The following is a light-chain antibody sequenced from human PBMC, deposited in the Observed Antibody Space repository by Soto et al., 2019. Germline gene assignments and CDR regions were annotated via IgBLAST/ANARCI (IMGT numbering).Light chain of an antibody. CDR1: SSDVSGYNY. J-gene: IGLJ1*01. V-gene: IGLV2-14*01. CDR2: EVS. Sequence: QAVVTQPASVSGSPGQSITLSCTGTSSDVSGYNYVSWYQQHPGKAPKLMIYEVSNRPSGISHRFSGSKSGNTASLTISGLRAEDEADYYCSSYTRQYTPSYVFGAGTKLTVL. CDR3: SSYTRQYTPSYV.